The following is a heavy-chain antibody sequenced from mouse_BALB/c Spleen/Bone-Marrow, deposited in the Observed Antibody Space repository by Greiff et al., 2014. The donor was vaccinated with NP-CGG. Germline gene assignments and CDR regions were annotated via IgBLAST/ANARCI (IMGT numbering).Heavy chain of an antibody. V-gene: IGHV14-3*02. D-gene: IGHD2-14*01. CDR1: GFNIKDTY. J-gene: IGHJ1*01. CDR3: ASYRYAWYFDV. Sequence: EVKLEESGAELVKPGASVKLSCTASGFNIKDTYLHWVKQRPEQGLEWIGRIDPANGNTKYDPKFQGKATITADTSSNTAYLQLSSLTSEGTAVYYCASYRYAWYFDVWGAGTTVTVSS. CDR2: IDPANGNT.